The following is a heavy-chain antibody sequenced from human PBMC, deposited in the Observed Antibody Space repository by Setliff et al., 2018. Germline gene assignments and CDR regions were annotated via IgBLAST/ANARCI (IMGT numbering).Heavy chain of an antibody. CDR2: ISGSSSYI. CDR1: GGSISSSS. J-gene: IGHJ4*02. D-gene: IGHD3-16*01. V-gene: IGHV3-21*01. CDR3: ARDGGEY. Sequence: ETLSLTCTVSGGSISSSSYYWGWIRQPPGKGLEWVSCISGSSSYIYYADSVKGRFTISRDNAKNSLYLQMNSLRAEDTAVYYCARDGGEYWGQGTLVTVSS.